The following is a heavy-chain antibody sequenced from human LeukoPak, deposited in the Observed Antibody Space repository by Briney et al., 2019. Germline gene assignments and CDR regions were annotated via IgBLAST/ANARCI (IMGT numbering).Heavy chain of an antibody. CDR1: GFTFSSYG. V-gene: IGHV3-30*03. CDR2: ISYDGSNK. J-gene: IGHJ6*02. CDR3: VVVTAGLHYYYGMDV. D-gene: IGHD2-21*02. Sequence: GGSLRLSCAASGFTFSSYGMHWVRQAPGKGLEWVAVISYDGSNKYYADSVKGRFTISRDNSKNTLYLQMNSLRAEDTAVYSCVVVTAGLHYYYGMDVWGQGTTVTVSS.